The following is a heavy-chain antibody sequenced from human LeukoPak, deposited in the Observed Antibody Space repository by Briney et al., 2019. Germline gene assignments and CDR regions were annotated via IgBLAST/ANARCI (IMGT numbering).Heavy chain of an antibody. CDR2: IYYSGST. Sequence: SETLSLTCTVSGGSISSYYWSWIRQPPGKGLEWIGYIYYSGSTNYNPSLKSRVTISVDTSKNQFPLKLSSVTAADTAVYYCARDRPLWFGELSSSPMYYFDYWGQGTLVTVSS. J-gene: IGHJ4*02. V-gene: IGHV4-59*01. D-gene: IGHD3-10*01. CDR1: GGSISSYY. CDR3: ARDRPLWFGELSSSPMYYFDY.